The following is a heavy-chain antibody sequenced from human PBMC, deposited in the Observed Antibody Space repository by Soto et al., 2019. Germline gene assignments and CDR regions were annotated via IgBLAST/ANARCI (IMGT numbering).Heavy chain of an antibody. CDR3: ARDLGRTAAGYYYYYAMDV. CDR1: GFTFSTYW. CDR2: IKEDGSEK. D-gene: IGHD2-2*01. V-gene: IGHV3-7*01. Sequence: EVQLVESGGGLVQPGGSLRLSCAASGFTFSTYWMNWVRQAPGKGLEWVANIKEDGSEKYFVDSVKGRFTISRDNAKNSLYLHMNSLRAEDTAVYYCARDLGRTAAGYYYYYAMDVWGQGTTVTVSS. J-gene: IGHJ6*02.